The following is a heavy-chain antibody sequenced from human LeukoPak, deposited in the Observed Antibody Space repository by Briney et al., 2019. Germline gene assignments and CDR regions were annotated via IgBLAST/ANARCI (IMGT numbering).Heavy chain of an antibody. D-gene: IGHD1-26*01. CDR1: GGSITTTNW. V-gene: IGHV4-4*02. CDR3: TRESGAFSPFGF. Sequence: PSGTLSLTCAVSGGSITTTNWWSWVRQPRGKGLEWIGEVHLSGATNYNPSLESRVSMSIDKSKNHLSLEVTSVTAADTAIYYCTRESGAFSPFGFWGQGTLLTVSS. J-gene: IGHJ4*02. CDR2: VHLSGAT.